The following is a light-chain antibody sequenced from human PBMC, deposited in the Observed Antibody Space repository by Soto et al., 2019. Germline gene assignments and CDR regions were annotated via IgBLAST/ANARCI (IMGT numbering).Light chain of an antibody. CDR2: EVS. CDR1: SSDVGGYIF. CDR3: SSYTRSSTYV. J-gene: IGLJ1*01. Sequence: QSVLTQPASVSGSPGQSITISCTGTSSDVGGYIFVSWYQQHPSKAPKLIIYEVSNRPSGVSNRFSGSKSGNTASLTISGLQAEDAADYYCSSYTRSSTYVFGSGTKLTVL. V-gene: IGLV2-14*01.